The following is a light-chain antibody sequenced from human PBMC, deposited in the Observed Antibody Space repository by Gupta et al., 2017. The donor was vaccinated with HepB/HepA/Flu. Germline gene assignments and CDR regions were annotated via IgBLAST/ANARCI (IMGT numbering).Light chain of an antibody. CDR1: QSISSF. CDR2: GAS. Sequence: EIVLTQSPGTLSLSPGERATLSCRASQSISSFLAWYQQTPGQAPRLLIYGASNRATGIPVSFSGSGSGTDFTLTISNLEPEDFTVYYCQQRYNWPLTFGGGTKVEI. CDR3: QQRYNWPLT. V-gene: IGKV3-11*01. J-gene: IGKJ4*01.